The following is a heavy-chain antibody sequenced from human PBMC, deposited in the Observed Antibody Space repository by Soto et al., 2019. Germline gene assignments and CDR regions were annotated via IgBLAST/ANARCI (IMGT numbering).Heavy chain of an antibody. CDR3: AKAGAYNYGSYFDY. J-gene: IGHJ4*02. V-gene: IGHV3-43*01. D-gene: IGHD5-18*01. CDR1: GFTFDDYT. Sequence: PGGSLRLSCAASGFTFDDYTMQWVRQAPGKGLEWVSLISWDGGITYYADSVKGRFTISRDNSKNSLYLQMNSLTTVDTALYYCAKAGAYNYGSYFDYWGQGTLVTVSS. CDR2: ISWDGGIT.